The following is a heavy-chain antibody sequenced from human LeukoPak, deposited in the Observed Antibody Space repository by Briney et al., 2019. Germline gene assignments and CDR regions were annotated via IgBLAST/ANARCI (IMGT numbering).Heavy chain of an antibody. V-gene: IGHV1-69*04. CDR2: IIPILGIA. D-gene: IGHD5-12*01. J-gene: IGHJ6*02. CDR3: ARELRPPYYYYGMDV. Sequence: ASVKVSCKASGGTFSSYAISWVRQAPGQGLEWMGRIIPILGIANYARKFQGRVTITADKSTSTAYMELSSLGSEDTAVYYCARELRPPYYYYGMDVWGQGTTVTVSS. CDR1: GGTFSSYA.